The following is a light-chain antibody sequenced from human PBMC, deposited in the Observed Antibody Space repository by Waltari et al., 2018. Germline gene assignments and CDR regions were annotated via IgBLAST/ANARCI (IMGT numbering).Light chain of an antibody. J-gene: IGKJ1*01. V-gene: IGKV2D-29*02. Sequence: DIVMTQTPLPLPVTPGEPASISCRSSQTLLHSDGNTYLHWYLQKPGQSPRLLIYEVTNRESGVPDRFSGSGSGTDFTLKISRVEPEDVGVYYCMQNSKDPWTFGQGTKVEIK. CDR2: EVT. CDR3: MQNSKDPWT. CDR1: QTLLHSDGNTY.